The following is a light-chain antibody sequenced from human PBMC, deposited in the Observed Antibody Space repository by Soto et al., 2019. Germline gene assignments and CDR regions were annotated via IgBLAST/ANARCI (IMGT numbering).Light chain of an antibody. Sequence: DIQMTQSPSSLSAAVGDRVTITCRASQTISTYLNWYQQKPGKAPKLLIYAASSLQSGVPSRFSGSGSGTNFTLTISSLQPEDFANDYCQQSRSIPYTFGQGTKLEIK. CDR1: QTISTY. V-gene: IGKV1-39*01. CDR2: AAS. CDR3: QQSRSIPYT. J-gene: IGKJ2*01.